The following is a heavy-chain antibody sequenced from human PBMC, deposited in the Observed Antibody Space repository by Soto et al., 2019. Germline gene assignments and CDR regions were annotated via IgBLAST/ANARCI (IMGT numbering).Heavy chain of an antibody. Sequence: EVQLVESGGGLVQPGGSLRLSCEASGFSFSSHWMHWVRQAPGKGLVWVSRIYTDGSRADYADSVKGRFTISRDNANNTAYLQLNGLGAEDTAVYYCARGARNYYYFDYWGQGTLVTVSS. CDR1: GFSFSSHW. D-gene: IGHD1-7*01. J-gene: IGHJ4*02. V-gene: IGHV3-74*01. CDR2: IYTDGSRA. CDR3: ARGARNYYYFDY.